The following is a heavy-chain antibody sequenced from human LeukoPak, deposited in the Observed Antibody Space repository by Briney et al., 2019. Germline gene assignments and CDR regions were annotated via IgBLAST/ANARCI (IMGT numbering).Heavy chain of an antibody. D-gene: IGHD5-18*01. CDR2: VKGAGRTT. CDR3: ATGHSYGYDY. J-gene: IGHJ4*02. CDR1: GLTFSDFW. V-gene: IGHV3-74*01. Sequence: GGSLRLSCAASGLTFSDFWMHWVRQPPGKGLVWVALVKGAGRTTIYAASVKGRFTISRDNAKNTLYLQMNSLRADDSGVYYCATGHSYGYDYWGQGVLVTVSS.